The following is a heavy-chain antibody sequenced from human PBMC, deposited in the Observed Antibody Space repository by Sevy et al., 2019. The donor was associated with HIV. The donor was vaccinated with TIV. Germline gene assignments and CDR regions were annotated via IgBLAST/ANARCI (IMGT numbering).Heavy chain of an antibody. CDR2: TSYNEGGE. Sequence: GGSLRLSCVASGFTFSNYGTHWVRQAPGKGLEWVAITSYNEGGENYADSVKGRFTISRDNSKNTVYLQMYRLTTEDTCVYYCGKHTGSSGYVHDGFDVWGQGTTVTVSS. D-gene: IGHD6-19*01. CDR3: GKHTGSSGYVHDGFDV. J-gene: IGHJ6*02. CDR1: GFTFSNYG. V-gene: IGHV3-30*18.